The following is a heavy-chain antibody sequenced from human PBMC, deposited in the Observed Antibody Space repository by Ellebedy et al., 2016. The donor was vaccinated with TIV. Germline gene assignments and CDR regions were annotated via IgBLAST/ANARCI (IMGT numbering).Heavy chain of an antibody. CDR3: ARHASRGVHDCPPAFDI. CDR2: IYYSGST. Sequence: MPSETLSLTCTVSGGSISSSSYYWGWIRQPQGKGLEWIGSIYYSGSTYYNPSLKSRVTISVDTSKNQFSLKLSSVTAADTAVYYCARHASRGVHDCPPAFDIWGQGTMVTVSS. D-gene: IGHD2-21*02. V-gene: IGHV4-39*01. J-gene: IGHJ3*02. CDR1: GGSISSSSYY.